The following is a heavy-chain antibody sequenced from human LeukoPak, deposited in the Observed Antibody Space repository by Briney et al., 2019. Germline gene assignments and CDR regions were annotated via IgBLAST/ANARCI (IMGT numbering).Heavy chain of an antibody. D-gene: IGHD3-22*01. CDR2: IRYDGSNK. V-gene: IGHV3-30*02. Sequence: GGSLRLSCAASGFTFTSYGMHWVRQAPGKGLEWVAFIRYDGSNKYYGDSVKGRFTISRDNSKNTLYVQMNSLRAEDTAVYYCANGNHITMIVVARGYFQHWGQGTLVTVSS. CDR3: ANGNHITMIVVARGYFQH. J-gene: IGHJ1*01. CDR1: GFTFTSYG.